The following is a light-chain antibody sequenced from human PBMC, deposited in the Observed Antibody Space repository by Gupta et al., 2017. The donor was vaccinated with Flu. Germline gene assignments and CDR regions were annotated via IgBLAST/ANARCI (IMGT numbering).Light chain of an antibody. CDR3: QQDDSTSWT. CDR1: QSVLYSSNNKNY. CDR2: WAS. V-gene: IGKV4-1*01. Sequence: DIVMTQSPDSLAVSLGERATINCKSSQSVLYSSNNKNYLAWYQQKPGQPPKLLIYWASTRESGVPDRFSGSGSGTDFTLTISSRQAEDVAVYYCQQDDSTSWTFGQGTKVEIK. J-gene: IGKJ1*01.